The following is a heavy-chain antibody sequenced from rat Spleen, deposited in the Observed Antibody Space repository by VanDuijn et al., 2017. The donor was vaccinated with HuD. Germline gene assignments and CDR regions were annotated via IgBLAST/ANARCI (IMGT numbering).Heavy chain of an antibody. J-gene: IGHJ2*01. CDR2: INYDGTSA. D-gene: IGHD5-1*01. V-gene: IGHV5-29*01. CDR3: ARHSNWGFDY. Sequence: EVQLVESDGGLVQPGRSLEVSCAASGLTFSDYYMAWVRQAPTKGLEWVATINYDGTSAYYRDSVRGRFTISRDNEKSTLSLQMDSLRSEDTATYYCARHSNWGFDYWGQGVMVTVSS. CDR1: GLTFSDYY.